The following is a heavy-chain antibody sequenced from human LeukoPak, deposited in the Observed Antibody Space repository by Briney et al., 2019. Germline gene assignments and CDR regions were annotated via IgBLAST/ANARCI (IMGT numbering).Heavy chain of an antibody. Sequence: GGSLRLSCAASGFTFSSYAMSWVRQAPGKGLEWVSAISGSGGGTYYADSVKGRFTISRDNSKNTLYLQMNSLKAEDTAVYNCAKQRVGSYYYYDMDVWGQGTTVTVSS. J-gene: IGHJ6*02. CDR2: ISGSGGGT. D-gene: IGHD2-15*01. CDR1: GFTFSSYA. CDR3: AKQRVGSYYYYDMDV. V-gene: IGHV3-23*01.